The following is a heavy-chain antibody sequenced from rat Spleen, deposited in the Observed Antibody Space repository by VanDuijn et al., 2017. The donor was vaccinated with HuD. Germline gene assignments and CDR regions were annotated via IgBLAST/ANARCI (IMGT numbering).Heavy chain of an antibody. Sequence: EVQLVESGGGLVQPGSPLKLSCAASGFTFSDFYMAWVRQAPTKGLEWVATITFDGTNTYYRDSVKGRFTISRDDAKSTLYLQMDSLRSEDTATYYCARRYDFDYWGQGVMVTVSS. D-gene: IGHD1-11*01. V-gene: IGHV5-29*01. CDR1: GFTFSDFY. CDR3: ARRYDFDY. CDR2: ITFDGTNT. J-gene: IGHJ2*01.